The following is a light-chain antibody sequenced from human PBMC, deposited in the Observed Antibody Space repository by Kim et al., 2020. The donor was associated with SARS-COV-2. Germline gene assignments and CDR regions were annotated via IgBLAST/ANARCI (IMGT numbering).Light chain of an antibody. CDR1: SNDVGTYNY. CDR2: EVT. V-gene: IGLV2-8*01. J-gene: IGLJ2*01. CDR3: CSFAGGNKV. Sequence: QSALTQPPSASGSPGQSVTISCTGTSNDVGTYNYVSWYQQHPGKAPKLIISEVTKRPSGVPDRFSGSKSGNTASLTVSGLQADDEADYYCCSFAGGNKVFGGGTQLTVL.